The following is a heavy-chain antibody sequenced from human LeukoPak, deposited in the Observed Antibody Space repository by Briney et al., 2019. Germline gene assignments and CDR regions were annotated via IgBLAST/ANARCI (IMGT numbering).Heavy chain of an antibody. V-gene: IGHV3-66*01. J-gene: IGHJ4*02. CDR3: ASMRWLQLGPYFDY. CDR1: GFTVSSNY. D-gene: IGHD5-24*01. CDR2: IYSGGST. Sequence: PGGSLRLSCAASGFTVSSNYMSWVRQAPGKGLEWVSVIYSGGSTYYADSVKGRFTISRDNSKNTLYLQMNSLRAEDTAVYYCASMRWLQLGPYFDYWGQGTLVTVSS.